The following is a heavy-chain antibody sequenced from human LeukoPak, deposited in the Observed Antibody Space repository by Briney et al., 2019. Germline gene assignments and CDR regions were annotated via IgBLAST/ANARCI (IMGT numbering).Heavy chain of an antibody. CDR3: ARELGDGYNPYYYYYMDV. J-gene: IGHJ6*03. V-gene: IGHV1-69*05. CDR1: GGTFSSYA. Sequence: SVKVSCKASGGTFSSYAISWVRQAPGQGLEWMGGIIPIFGTANYAQKFQGRVTITTDESTSTAYTELSSLRSEDTAVYYCARELGDGYNPYYYYYMDVWGQGTLVTVSS. D-gene: IGHD5-24*01. CDR2: IIPIFGTA.